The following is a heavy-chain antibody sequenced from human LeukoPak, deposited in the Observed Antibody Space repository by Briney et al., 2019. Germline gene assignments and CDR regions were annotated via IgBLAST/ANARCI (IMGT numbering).Heavy chain of an antibody. Sequence: PGGSLRLSCAASGITFSSYAMSWVRQTPGKGLEWVSSISGSGGSAYYADSVKGRFTISRDNSKNTLYLQMNNLRAEDTALYYCAKIRRDSSGGYGTYSDYWGQGTLVTVSS. CDR2: ISGSGGSA. CDR3: AKIRRDSSGGYGTYSDY. CDR1: GITFSSYA. J-gene: IGHJ4*02. D-gene: IGHD6-19*01. V-gene: IGHV3-23*01.